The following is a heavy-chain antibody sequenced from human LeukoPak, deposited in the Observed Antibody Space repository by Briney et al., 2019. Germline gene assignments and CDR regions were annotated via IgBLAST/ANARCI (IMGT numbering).Heavy chain of an antibody. Sequence: SETLSLTCTVSGGSISSYYWSWIPQPPGKGLEWIGYIYYSGSTNYNPSLKSRVTISVDTSKNQFSLKLSSVTAADTAVYYCARDTTRWFGPWGQGTLVTVSS. CDR2: IYYSGST. V-gene: IGHV4-59*01. J-gene: IGHJ5*02. CDR3: ARDTTRWFGP. CDR1: GGSISSYY. D-gene: IGHD1-26*01.